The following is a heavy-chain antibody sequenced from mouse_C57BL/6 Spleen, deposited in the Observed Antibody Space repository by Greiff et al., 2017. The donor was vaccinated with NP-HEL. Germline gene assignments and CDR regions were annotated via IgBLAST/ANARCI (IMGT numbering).Heavy chain of an antibody. CDR1: GYTFTDYY. V-gene: IGHV1-19*01. CDR2: INPYNGGT. J-gene: IGHJ4*01. D-gene: IGHD2-2*01. CDR3: ARWFPYYAMDY. Sequence: EVQLQQSGPVLVKPGASVKMSCKASGYTFTDYYMNWVKQSHGKSLEWIGVINPYNGGTSYNQKFKGKATLTVDKSSSTAYMELNSLTSEDSAVYYCARWFPYYAMDYWGQGTSVTVSS.